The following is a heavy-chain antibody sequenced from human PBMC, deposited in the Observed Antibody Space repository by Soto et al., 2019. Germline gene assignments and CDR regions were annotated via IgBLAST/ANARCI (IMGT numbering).Heavy chain of an antibody. V-gene: IGHV4-34*01. CDR2: INHSGST. J-gene: IGHJ2*01. CDR1: GGSFSGYY. Sequence: QVQLQQWGAGLLKPSETLSLTCAVYGGSFSGYYWSWIRQPPGKGLEWIGEINHSGSTNYNPSLKSRVNISVDTSKNQFSLKLSSVTAADTAVYYCARGGGIAAAGTPRYWYFDLWGRGTLVTVSS. D-gene: IGHD6-13*01. CDR3: ARGGGIAAAGTPRYWYFDL.